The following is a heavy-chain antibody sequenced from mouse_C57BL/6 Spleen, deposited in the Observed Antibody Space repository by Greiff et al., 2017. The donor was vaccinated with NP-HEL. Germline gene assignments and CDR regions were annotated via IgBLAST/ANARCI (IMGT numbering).Heavy chain of an antibody. CDR1: GFTFSSYA. D-gene: IGHD1-1*01. CDR3: ARCAVVALYWYFDV. V-gene: IGHV5-4*01. CDR2: ISDGGSYT. Sequence: EVQLVESGGGLVKPGGSLKLSCAASGFTFSSYAMSWVRQTPEKRLAWVATISDGGSYTYYPDNVKGRFTIYRDNTKNNLYLQLSHLKSEDTAMYYCARCAVVALYWYFDVWGTGTTVTVSS. J-gene: IGHJ1*03.